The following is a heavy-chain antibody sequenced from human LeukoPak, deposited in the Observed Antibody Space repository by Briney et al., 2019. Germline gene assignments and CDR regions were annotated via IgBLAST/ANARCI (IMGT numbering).Heavy chain of an antibody. CDR1: GGSISSSSYY. D-gene: IGHD3-3*01. V-gene: IGHV4-39*07. CDR3: ARLNTYYDFWTGSQGTRDWFDP. CDR2: IYYSGST. J-gene: IGHJ5*02. Sequence: SETLSLTCTVSGGSISSSSYYWGWIRQPPGKGLEWIGSIYYSGSTYYNPSLKSRVTISVDTSKNQFSLKLSSVTAADTAVYYCARLNTYYDFWTGSQGTRDWFDPWGQGTPVTVSS.